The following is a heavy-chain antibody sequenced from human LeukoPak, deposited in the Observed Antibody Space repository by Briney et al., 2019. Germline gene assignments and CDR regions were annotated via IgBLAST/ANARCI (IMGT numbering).Heavy chain of an antibody. CDR2: INHSGST. V-gene: IGHV4-34*01. Sequence: SETLSLTCAVYGGSFSGYYWSWIRQPPGKGLEWIGEINHSGSTNYNPSLKSRVTISVDTSKNQFSLKLSSVTAADTAVYYCARERDHYMDVWGKGTTVTVSS. CDR3: ARERDHYMDV. D-gene: IGHD5-24*01. CDR1: GGSFSGYY. J-gene: IGHJ6*03.